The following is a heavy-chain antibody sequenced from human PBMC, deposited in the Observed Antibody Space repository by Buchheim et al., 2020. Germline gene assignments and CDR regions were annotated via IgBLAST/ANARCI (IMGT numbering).Heavy chain of an antibody. CDR2: VWRDGSQR. V-gene: IGHV3-33*01. D-gene: IGHD3-9*01. CDR3: AREEPYYDFLTAYYPIEN. Sequence: QVQLVESGGGVVQPGSSLRLSCAGSGFIFRSYGIHWVRQAPGKGLEWVAVVWRDGSQRYYGESVKGRFTASRDNSKNMAFLEMNGLRVEDTAVYFCAREEPYYDFLTAYYPIENWGQGT. CDR1: GFIFRSYG. J-gene: IGHJ4*02.